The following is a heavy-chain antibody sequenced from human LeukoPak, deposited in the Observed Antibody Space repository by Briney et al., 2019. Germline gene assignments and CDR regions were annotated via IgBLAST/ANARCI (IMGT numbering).Heavy chain of an antibody. CDR1: GFSFSRYA. CDR2: ISSTGTYT. V-gene: IGHV3-21*01. CDR3: AREMSGSGMAY. J-gene: IGHJ4*02. D-gene: IGHD3-10*01. Sequence: GGSLRLSCAASGFSFSRYAMNWVRQAPGKGLEWVSLISSTGTYTYYADSVKGRFTISRDNAKNSLILYMSNLRVEDTAVYYCAREMSGSGMAYWGQGTQVTVSS.